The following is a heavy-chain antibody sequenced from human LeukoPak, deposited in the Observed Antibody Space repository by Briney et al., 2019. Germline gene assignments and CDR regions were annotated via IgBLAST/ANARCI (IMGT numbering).Heavy chain of an antibody. D-gene: IGHD3-22*01. CDR3: ATGGHVRVYDSSAYYGHY. V-gene: IGHV1-46*01. J-gene: IGHJ4*02. Sequence: ASVKVSCKASGYTFTSYYMYWVRQASGQGLEWMGIINPNRGSTSYAQKFQGRVTMTRDMSTSTVYMELSSLRSEDTAVYYCATGGHVRVYDSSAYYGHYWGQGTLVTVSS. CDR1: GYTFTSYY. CDR2: INPNRGST.